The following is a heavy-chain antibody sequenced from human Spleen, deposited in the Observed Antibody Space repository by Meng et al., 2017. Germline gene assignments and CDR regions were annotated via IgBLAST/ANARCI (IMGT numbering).Heavy chain of an antibody. CDR1: GGTFSSYV. CDR2: IIPIFGTA. Sequence: SVKVSCKASGGTFSSYVITWVRQAPGQGLEWMGGIIPIFGTANYAQKFQGRVTITADESTSTAYMELSSLRSEDTAVYYCARDSAVAGTARRAFDIWGQGTMVTVSS. V-gene: IGHV1-69*13. J-gene: IGHJ3*02. CDR3: ARDSAVAGTARRAFDI. D-gene: IGHD6-19*01.